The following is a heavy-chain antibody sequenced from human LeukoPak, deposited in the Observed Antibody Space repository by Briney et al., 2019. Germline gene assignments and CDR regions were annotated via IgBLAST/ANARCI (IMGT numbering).Heavy chain of an antibody. CDR3: ASEGSCSGGSCNNWFDP. Sequence: GGSLRLSCAASGFTLSDYYMSWIRQAPGKGLEWVSYISSSGSTIYYADSVKGRFTISRDNAKNSLYLQMNSLRAEDTAVYYCASEGSCSGGSCNNWFDPWGQGTLGTVSS. J-gene: IGHJ5*02. CDR2: ISSSGSTI. CDR1: GFTLSDYY. D-gene: IGHD2-15*01. V-gene: IGHV3-11*01.